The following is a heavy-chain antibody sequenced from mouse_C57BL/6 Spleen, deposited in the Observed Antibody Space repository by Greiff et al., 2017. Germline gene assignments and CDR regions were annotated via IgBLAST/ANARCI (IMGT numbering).Heavy chain of an antibody. V-gene: IGHV14-3*01. CDR3: ARDYGSSPYYYAMDD. CDR1: GFNIKNTY. D-gene: IGHD1-1*01. J-gene: IGHJ4*01. Sequence: VQLQQSVAELVRPGASVKLSCTASGFNIKNTYMHWVKQRPERGLEWIGRIDPANGNTKYAAKFKGKATITADTTSNTASLTPSSLISEDTSIYYGARDYGSSPYYYAMDDWGQGTSGTVSS. CDR2: IDPANGNT.